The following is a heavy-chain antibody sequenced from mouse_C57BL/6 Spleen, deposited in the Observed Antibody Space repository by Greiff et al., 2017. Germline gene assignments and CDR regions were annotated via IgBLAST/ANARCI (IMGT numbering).Heavy chain of an antibody. V-gene: IGHV1-18*01. CDR1: GYTFTDYN. CDR2: INPNNGGT. CDR3: ARGGYYLAY. J-gene: IGHJ2*01. Sequence: VQLQQSGPELVKPGASVKIPCKASGYTFTDYNMDWVKQSHGKSLEWIGDINPNNGGTIYNQKFKGKATLTVAKSSSTAYMGLRSLTSEDTAVYYCARGGYYLAYGGKGTTPTVSS.